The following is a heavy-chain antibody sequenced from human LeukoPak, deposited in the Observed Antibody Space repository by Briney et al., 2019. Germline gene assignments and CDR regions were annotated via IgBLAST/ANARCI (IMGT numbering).Heavy chain of an antibody. CDR3: XXXXXXXXXXXXXXXXXRTYYYGMDV. V-gene: IGHV3-23*01. CDR1: GFTFSSYA. J-gene: IGHJ6*02. D-gene: IGHD1-7*01. Sequence: GGSLRLSCAASGFTFSSYAMSWVRQAPGKGLEWVSAISGSGGSTYYADSVKGRFTISRDNSKNTLYLQMNSLRAEDTAVYYXXXXXXXXXXXXXXXXXXRTYYYGMDVWGQGTTVTVSS. CDR2: ISGSGGST.